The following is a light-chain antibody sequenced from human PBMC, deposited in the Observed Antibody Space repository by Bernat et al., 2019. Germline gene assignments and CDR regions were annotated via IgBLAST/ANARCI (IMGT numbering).Light chain of an antibody. V-gene: IGLV3-21*01. CDR2: YDT. J-gene: IGLJ1*01. Sequence: SYVLTQPPSVPVAPGGTATITCAGNNIGDKSVHWYQQRPGQPPVVVIYYDTDRPSEIPERFSGSNSGNTATLTISRVEAGDEADYYCQVWESSRDHYVFGSGTKVTVL. CDR1: NIGDKS. CDR3: QVWESSRDHYV.